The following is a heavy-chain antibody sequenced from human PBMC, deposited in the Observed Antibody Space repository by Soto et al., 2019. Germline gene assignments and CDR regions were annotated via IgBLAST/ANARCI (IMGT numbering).Heavy chain of an antibody. D-gene: IGHD6-6*01. Sequence: ASVKVSCKASGYTFTAYYMHWVRQAPGQGLEWMGWINPNSGSTNYAQKFQGRVTMTRDTSTSTAYMELSRLRSDDTAVYYCARDSSSTAMYYFDYWGQGTLVTVSS. V-gene: IGHV1-2*02. CDR3: ARDSSSTAMYYFDY. CDR2: INPNSGST. CDR1: GYTFTAYY. J-gene: IGHJ4*02.